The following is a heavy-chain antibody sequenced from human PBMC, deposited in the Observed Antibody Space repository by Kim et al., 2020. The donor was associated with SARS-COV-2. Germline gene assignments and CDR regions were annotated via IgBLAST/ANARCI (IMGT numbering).Heavy chain of an antibody. V-gene: IGHV4-34*01. J-gene: IGHJ4*02. Sequence: SETLSLTCAVYGGSFSGYYWSWIRQPPGKGLEWIGEINHSGSTNYNPSLKSRVTISVDTSKNQFSLKLSSVTAADTAVYYCARGRILWELSNYSLGIEGVFDYWGQGTLVTVSS. CDR3: ARGRILWELSNYSLGIEGVFDY. D-gene: IGHD1-26*01. CDR2: INHSGST. CDR1: GGSFSGYY.